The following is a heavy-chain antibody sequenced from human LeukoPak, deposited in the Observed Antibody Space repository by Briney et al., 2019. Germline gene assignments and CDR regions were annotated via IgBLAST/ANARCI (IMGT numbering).Heavy chain of an antibody. J-gene: IGHJ4*02. D-gene: IGHD4-17*01. CDR2: IKSKTDGGTT. Sequence: GGSLRFSCAASGFTFSNAWMSWVRQAPGKGLEWVGRIKSKTDGGTTDYAAPVKGRFTISRDDSKNTLYLQMNSLKTEDTAVYYCTTVATVLAVTTNYWGQGTLVTVSS. CDR3: TTVATVLAVTTNY. CDR1: GFTFSNAW. V-gene: IGHV3-15*01.